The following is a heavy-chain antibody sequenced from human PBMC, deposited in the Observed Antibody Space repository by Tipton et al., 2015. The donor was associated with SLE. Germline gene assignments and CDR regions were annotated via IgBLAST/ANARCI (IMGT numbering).Heavy chain of an antibody. CDR3: ARGASAAGTYL. Sequence: TLSLTCTVSGGSISSYYWSWIRQPAGGGLEWIGRIYTNENTNYNPSLKSRVTMSVDTSKNHFSLKLISVTAADTAVYYCARGASAAGTYLWGQGTLVTVSS. V-gene: IGHV4-4*07. J-gene: IGHJ5*02. CDR1: GGSISSYY. D-gene: IGHD6-13*01. CDR2: IYTNENT.